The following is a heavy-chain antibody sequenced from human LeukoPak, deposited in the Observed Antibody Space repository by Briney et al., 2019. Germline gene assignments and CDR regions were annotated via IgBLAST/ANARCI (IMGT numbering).Heavy chain of an antibody. CDR3: ARSASPTFYDY. D-gene: IGHD3-3*02. Sequence: SETLSLTCTVAGGSISSYYWSWIRQPPGKGLEWIGYTSYSGSTYYNPALKSRVTISVDTAKNQFSLKLTSVTAADTAVYYCARSASPTFYDYWGQGTLVTVSS. CDR1: GGSISSYY. CDR2: TSYSGST. V-gene: IGHV4-59*06. J-gene: IGHJ4*02.